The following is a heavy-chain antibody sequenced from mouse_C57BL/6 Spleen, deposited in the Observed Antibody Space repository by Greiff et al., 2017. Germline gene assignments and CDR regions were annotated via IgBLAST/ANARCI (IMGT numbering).Heavy chain of an antibody. Sequence: EVMLVESGGGLVKPGGSLKLSCAASGFTFSSYAMSWVRQTPEKRLEWVATISDGGSYTYYPDNVKGRFTISRDNAKNNLYLQMSHLKSEDTAMYYCARDGPITTVVATDYFDYWGQGTTLTVSS. D-gene: IGHD1-1*01. CDR2: ISDGGSYT. J-gene: IGHJ2*01. CDR1: GFTFSSYA. V-gene: IGHV5-4*01. CDR3: ARDGPITTVVATDYFDY.